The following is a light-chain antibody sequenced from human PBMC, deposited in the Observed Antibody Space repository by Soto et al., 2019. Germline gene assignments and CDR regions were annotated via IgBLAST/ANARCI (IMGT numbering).Light chain of an antibody. CDR1: QSVSSTY. Sequence: ELVLTQSPGTLSLSPGERATLSCSASQSVSSTYVAWYQQKPGQAPMRLIYVASGRATGIPDRFSGSVSGTDFTLAISRLEPDDGAVYYCQQYGNSPLTFGGGTKVEV. J-gene: IGKJ4*01. CDR3: QQYGNSPLT. V-gene: IGKV3-20*01. CDR2: VAS.